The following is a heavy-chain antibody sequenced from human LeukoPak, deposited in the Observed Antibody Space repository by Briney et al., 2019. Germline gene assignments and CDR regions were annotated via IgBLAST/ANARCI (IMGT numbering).Heavy chain of an antibody. V-gene: IGHV3-23*01. J-gene: IGHJ4*02. CDR2: ISGSGGST. Sequence: GGSLRLSCAASGFTFSSYAMSWVRQAPGKGLEWVSAISGSGGSTYYADSVKGRFTISRDNSKNTLCLQMNSLRAEDTAVYYCPKDHNDYGDYGAFDYWGQGTLVTVSS. CDR1: GFTFSSYA. CDR3: PKDHNDYGDYGAFDY. D-gene: IGHD4-17*01.